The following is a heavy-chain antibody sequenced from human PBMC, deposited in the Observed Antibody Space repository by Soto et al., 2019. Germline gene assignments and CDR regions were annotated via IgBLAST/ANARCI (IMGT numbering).Heavy chain of an antibody. Sequence: SETLSLTCTVSGGSISSYYWSWIRQPPGKGLEWIGYIYYSGSTNYNPSLKSRVTISVDTSKNQFSLKLSSVTAADTAVYYCARDSRSITIFEGAFDIWGQGTMVTVSS. J-gene: IGHJ3*02. CDR1: GGSISSYY. CDR2: IYYSGST. V-gene: IGHV4-59*01. CDR3: ARDSRSITIFEGAFDI. D-gene: IGHD3-3*01.